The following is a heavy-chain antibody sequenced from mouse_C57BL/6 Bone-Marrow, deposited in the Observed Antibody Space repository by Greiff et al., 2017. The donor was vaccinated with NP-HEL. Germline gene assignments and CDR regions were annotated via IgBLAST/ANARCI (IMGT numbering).Heavy chain of an antibody. CDR2: INPYNGGT. Sequence: EVKLMESGPVLVKPGASVKMSCKASGYTFTDYYMNWVKQSHGKSLEWIGVINPYNGGTSYNQKFKGKATLTVDKSSSTAYMELNSLTSEDSAVYYCAREDYYGSSYSWFAYWGQGTLVTVSA. CDR3: AREDYYGSSYSWFAY. J-gene: IGHJ3*01. D-gene: IGHD1-1*01. CDR1: GYTFTDYY. V-gene: IGHV1-19*01.